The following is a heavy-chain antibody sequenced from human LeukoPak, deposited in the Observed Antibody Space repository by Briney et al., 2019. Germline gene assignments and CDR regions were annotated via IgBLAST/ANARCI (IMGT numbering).Heavy chain of an antibody. Sequence: GGSLRLSCAASGFTFSSYWTSWVRQAPGKGLEWVANIKQDGSEKYYVDSVKGRFTISRDNAKSSLYLQMNSLRAEDTAVYYCARADDYFDTSGYIDYWGQGTLVTVSS. CDR3: ARADDYFDTSGYIDY. CDR1: GFTFSSYW. D-gene: IGHD3-22*01. J-gene: IGHJ4*02. V-gene: IGHV3-7*03. CDR2: IKQDGSEK.